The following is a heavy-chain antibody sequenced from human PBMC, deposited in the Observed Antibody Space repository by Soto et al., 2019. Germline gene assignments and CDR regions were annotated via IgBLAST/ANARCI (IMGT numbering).Heavy chain of an antibody. J-gene: IGHJ4*02. Sequence: PGGSLRLSCAASGFTFSSYGMHWVRQAPGKGLEWVAVIWYDGSNKYYADSVKGRFTISRDNSKNTLYLQMNSLRAEDTAVYYCARGSYFGPYYFDYWGQGTLVTVSS. CDR2: IWYDGSNK. V-gene: IGHV3-33*01. CDR3: ARGSYFGPYYFDY. CDR1: GFTFSSYG. D-gene: IGHD1-26*01.